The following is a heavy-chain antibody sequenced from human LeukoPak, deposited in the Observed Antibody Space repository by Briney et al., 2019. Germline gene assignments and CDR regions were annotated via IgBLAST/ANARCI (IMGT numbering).Heavy chain of an antibody. CDR2: IYYSGST. V-gene: IGHV4-59*08. J-gene: IGHJ4*02. CDR1: GGSIRSYY. Sequence: SETLSLTCTVSGGSIRSYYWSWIRQPPGKGLEWIGYIYYSGSTNYNPSLKSRVTISVHTSKNQFSLKLSSVTAADTAVYFCASSPITYGGNPLHFDHWGQGTLVAVSS. CDR3: ASSPITYGGNPLHFDH. D-gene: IGHD4-23*01.